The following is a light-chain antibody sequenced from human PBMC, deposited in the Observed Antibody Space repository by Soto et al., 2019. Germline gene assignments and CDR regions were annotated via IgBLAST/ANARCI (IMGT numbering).Light chain of an antibody. CDR2: STN. V-gene: IGLV8-61*01. Sequence: TVVTQEPSFSVSPGGTVTLTCGLSSGSVSTSYYPSWYQQTPGQAPRTLIYSTNTRSSGVPDRFSGSILGNKAALTITGAQADDESDYYCVLYIGSGILFGGGTKLTVL. J-gene: IGLJ2*01. CDR3: VLYIGSGIL. CDR1: SGSVSTSYY.